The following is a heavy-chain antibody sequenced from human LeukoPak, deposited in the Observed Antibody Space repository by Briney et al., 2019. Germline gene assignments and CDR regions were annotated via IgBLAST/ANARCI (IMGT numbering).Heavy chain of an antibody. J-gene: IGHJ5*02. Sequence: GGSLRLSCAASGFTFSNVWMNWVRQAPGKGLEWVSSISSSSTTKYYVGSVRGRFTISRDNAKNSLYLQMNSLRTEDTAIYYCARAGSSSWSTYFDPWGQGTLATVSP. CDR3: ARAGSSSWSTYFDP. D-gene: IGHD6-13*01. V-gene: IGHV3-48*01. CDR2: ISSSSTTK. CDR1: GFTFSNVW.